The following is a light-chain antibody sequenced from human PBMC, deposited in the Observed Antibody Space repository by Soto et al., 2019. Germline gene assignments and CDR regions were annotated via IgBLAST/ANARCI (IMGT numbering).Light chain of an antibody. CDR2: AAS. CDR3: QHTYSTPRT. Sequence: DIQMTQSPSSLSASVGDRVIITCRASQSISNYLNWYQQKPGKAPKLLISAASSLQGGVPSSFSGSGSGTDFTLTISSLQPEDFETYYCQHTYSTPRTFGQGTKVDIK. CDR1: QSISNY. J-gene: IGKJ1*01. V-gene: IGKV1-39*01.